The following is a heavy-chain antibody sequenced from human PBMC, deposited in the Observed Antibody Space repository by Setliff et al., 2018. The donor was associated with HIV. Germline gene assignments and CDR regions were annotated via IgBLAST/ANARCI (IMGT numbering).Heavy chain of an antibody. CDR2: INAGNGHT. CDR3: ARSLERQWMVPYYMDV. CDR1: GYTFTSYA. J-gene: IGHJ6*03. Sequence: ASVKVSCKASGYTFTSYALHWVRQAPGQRLEWMGWINAGNGHTKYSQKFQGRVSITRDTSASTAYMELSSLRSEDTAVYYCARSLERQWMVPYYMDVWGKGTTVTVSS. D-gene: IGHD6-19*01. V-gene: IGHV1-3*01.